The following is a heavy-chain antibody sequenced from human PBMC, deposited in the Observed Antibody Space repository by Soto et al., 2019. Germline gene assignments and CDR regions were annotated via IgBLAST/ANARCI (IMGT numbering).Heavy chain of an antibody. D-gene: IGHD2-8*01. V-gene: IGHV4-34*01. J-gene: IGHJ5*02. Sequence: PSETLSLTCAVYGGSFSGYYWSWIRQPPGKGLGWIGEINHSGSTNYNPSLKSRVTISVDTSKNQFSLKLSSVTAADTAVYYCARGSRVKYCTNGVCYSGGWFDPWGQGTLVTVSS. CDR1: GGSFSGYY. CDR2: INHSGST. CDR3: ARGSRVKYCTNGVCYSGGWFDP.